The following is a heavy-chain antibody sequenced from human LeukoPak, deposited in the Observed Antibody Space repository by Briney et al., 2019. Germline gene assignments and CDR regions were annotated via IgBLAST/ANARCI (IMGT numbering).Heavy chain of an antibody. V-gene: IGHV3-7*03. D-gene: IGHD5-24*01. CDR3: AKERRSLQTY. CDR2: IKEDGTET. Sequence: PGGSLRLSCAASGFMFSSNWMSWVRLAPGKGLEWVANIKEDGTETYYVDSVKGRFTISRDNAKNSLYLQMNSLRVEDTAVYYCAKERRSLQTYWGQGTLVTVSS. CDR1: GFMFSSNW. J-gene: IGHJ4*02.